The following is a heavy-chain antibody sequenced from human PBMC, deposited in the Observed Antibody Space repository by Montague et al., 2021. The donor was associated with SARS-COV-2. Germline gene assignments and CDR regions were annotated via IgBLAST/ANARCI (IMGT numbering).Heavy chain of an antibody. CDR2: TYYRSRWSN. Sequence: CAISGDSVSSNSATWHWIRQSPSRGLEWLGRTYYRSRWSNDYAVSVRSRIIINPDTSTNQFSLQLSSVTPEDTAVYFCARERWAVGVSFDYWGQGTPVTASS. CDR1: GDSVSSNSAT. V-gene: IGHV6-1*01. J-gene: IGHJ4*02. CDR3: ARERWAVGVSFDY. D-gene: IGHD1-26*01.